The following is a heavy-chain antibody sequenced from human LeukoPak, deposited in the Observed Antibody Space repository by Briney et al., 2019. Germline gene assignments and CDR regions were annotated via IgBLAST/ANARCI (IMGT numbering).Heavy chain of an antibody. CDR3: ARATYYYDSSGYWTLEFDFDI. Sequence: SETLSLTCTVSGGSTSSYYWSWIRQPPGKGLEWIGYIYYSGSTYYNPSLRSRVTISVDTSKNQFSLRLSSVTAADTAVYYCARATYYYDSSGYWTLEFDFDIWGQGTMVTVSS. V-gene: IGHV4-59*08. J-gene: IGHJ3*02. CDR1: GGSTSSYY. D-gene: IGHD3-22*01. CDR2: IYYSGST.